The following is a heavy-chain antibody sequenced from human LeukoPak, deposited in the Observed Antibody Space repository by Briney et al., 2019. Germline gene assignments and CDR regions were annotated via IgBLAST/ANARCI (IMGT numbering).Heavy chain of an antibody. CDR1: GFSVSNNH. D-gene: IGHD2-21*01. J-gene: IGHJ4*02. CDR3: TRDPVTYCGGDY. CDR2: LFSGAST. V-gene: IGHV3-53*01. Sequence: GGSLRLSCGVSGFSVSNNHMSWVRQAPGKGLEWLSVLFSGASTNYADSVKGRFTISRDQSKNTLFLQMNNLRVEDTAVYYCTRDPVTYCGGDYWGQGTLVTVSS.